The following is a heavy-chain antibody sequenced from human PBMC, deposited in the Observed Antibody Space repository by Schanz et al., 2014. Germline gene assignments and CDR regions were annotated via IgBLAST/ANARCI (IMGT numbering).Heavy chain of an antibody. CDR3: ARDEGRDGYNLAFDV. J-gene: IGHJ3*01. V-gene: IGHV3-30*03. Sequence: QVQLVESGGGVVQPGRSLRLSCAGSGFSFSDYGMHWVRQAPGRGLEWVAVISYHGSERYYADSVKGRFTISRDSSKNTLFLQMNSLRPEDTALYFCARDEGRDGYNLAFDVWGQGTLVTVSS. CDR2: ISYHGSER. CDR1: GFSFSDYG. D-gene: IGHD5-12*01.